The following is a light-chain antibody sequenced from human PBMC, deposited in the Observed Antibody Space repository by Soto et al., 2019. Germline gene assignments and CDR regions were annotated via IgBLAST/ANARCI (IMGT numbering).Light chain of an antibody. CDR1: QSVRSS. Sequence: EVLLTQSRATLSVSPGEGATLSCRASQSVRSSVAWYQQKPGQAPRLLIYGASTRATGIPARISGSGSGTEFTLTITSLQSEDFAVYYCQQYNNWPQTFGQGTKVDIK. CDR3: QQYNNWPQT. CDR2: GAS. J-gene: IGKJ1*01. V-gene: IGKV3-15*01.